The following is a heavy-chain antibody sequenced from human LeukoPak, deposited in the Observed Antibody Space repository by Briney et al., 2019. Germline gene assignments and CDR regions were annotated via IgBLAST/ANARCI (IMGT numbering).Heavy chain of an antibody. V-gene: IGHV4-59*11. CDR1: GGSISSHY. D-gene: IGHD5-24*01. CDR3: ARGIIRAGGLQFGY. J-gene: IGHJ4*02. Sequence: NPSETLSLTCTVSGGSISSHYSSWIRQPPGKGLEWIGYIYYSGSTNYNPSLKSRVTISVDTSKNQFSLKLSSVTAADTAVYYCARGIIRAGGLQFGYWGQGTLVTVSS. CDR2: IYYSGST.